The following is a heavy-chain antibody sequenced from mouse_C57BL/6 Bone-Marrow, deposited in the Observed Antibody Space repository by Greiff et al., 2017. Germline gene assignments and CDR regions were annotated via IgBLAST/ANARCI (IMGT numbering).Heavy chain of an antibody. CDR2: IYPGSGST. CDR3: SLYDGYLNWYFDV. D-gene: IGHD2-3*01. J-gene: IGHJ1*03. Sequence: QLQQPGAELVKPGASVKMSCKASGYTFTSYWITWVKQRPGQGLEWIGDIYPGSGSTNYNEKFKSKATLTVDTSSSTAYMQLSSLTSEDSAVYYCSLYDGYLNWYFDVWGTGTTVTVSS. CDR1: GYTFTSYW. V-gene: IGHV1-55*01.